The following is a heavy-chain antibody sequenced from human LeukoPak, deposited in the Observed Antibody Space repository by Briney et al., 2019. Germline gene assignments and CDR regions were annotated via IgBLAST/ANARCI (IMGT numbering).Heavy chain of an antibody. CDR2: ISYDGSNK. D-gene: IGHD6-6*01. Sequence: GGSLRLSCAASGFTFSSYAMSWVRQAPGKGLEWLAVISYDGSNKYYADSVKGRFTISRDNSKNTLYLQMNSLGAEDTAVYYCARAHYSSSSLYYYGMDVWGQGTTVTVSS. J-gene: IGHJ6*02. V-gene: IGHV3-30-3*01. CDR1: GFTFSSYA. CDR3: ARAHYSSSSLYYYGMDV.